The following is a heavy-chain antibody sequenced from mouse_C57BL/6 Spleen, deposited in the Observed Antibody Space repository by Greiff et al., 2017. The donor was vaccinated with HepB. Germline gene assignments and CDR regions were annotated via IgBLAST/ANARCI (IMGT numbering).Heavy chain of an antibody. D-gene: IGHD1-1*02. CDR3: ARGGSSYAMDD. CDR1: GYTFTDYY. CDR2: INPNNGGT. Sequence: VQLQQSGPELVKPGASVKISCKASGYTFTDYYMNWVKQSHGKSLEWIGDINPNNGGTSYNQKFKGTATLTVDKSSSTAYMELRSLTSEDSAVYYCARGGSSYAMDDWGQGTSVTVSS. V-gene: IGHV1-26*01. J-gene: IGHJ4*01.